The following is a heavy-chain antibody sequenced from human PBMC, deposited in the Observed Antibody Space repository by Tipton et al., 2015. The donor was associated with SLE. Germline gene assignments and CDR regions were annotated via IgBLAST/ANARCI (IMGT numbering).Heavy chain of an antibody. D-gene: IGHD6-13*01. Sequence: LRLSCTVSGGSISDSSHYWVWIRQSPGKGLEWVGSIYHDWSTYYNVALNSRATISIDASKNQFSPSLRSVTAADTAVYYCARFIAAAGILYWGQGTLVTVSS. CDR3: ARFIAAAGILY. J-gene: IGHJ4*02. CDR1: GGSISDSSHY. CDR2: IYHDWST. V-gene: IGHV4-39*07.